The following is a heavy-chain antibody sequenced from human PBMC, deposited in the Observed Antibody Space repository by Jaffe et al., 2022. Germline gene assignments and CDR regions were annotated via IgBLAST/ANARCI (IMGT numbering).Heavy chain of an antibody. J-gene: IGHJ4*02. CDR2: IRSKAYGGTT. V-gene: IGHV3-49*04. Sequence: EVQLVESGGGLVQPGRSLRLSCTASGFTFGDYAMSWVRQAPGKGLEWVGFIRSKAYGGTTEYAASVKGRFTISRDDSKSIAYLQMNSLKTEDTAVYYCTRVGRIVGATGIYYFDYWGQGTLVTVSS. CDR3: TRVGRIVGATGIYYFDY. D-gene: IGHD1-26*01. CDR1: GFTFGDYA.